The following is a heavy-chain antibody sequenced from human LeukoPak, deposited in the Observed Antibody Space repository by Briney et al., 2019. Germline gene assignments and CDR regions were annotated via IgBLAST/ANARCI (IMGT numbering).Heavy chain of an antibody. V-gene: IGHV1-69*13. D-gene: IGHD2-2*01. CDR2: IIPIFGTA. J-gene: IGHJ5*02. CDR1: GGTFSSYA. CDR3: ARSAIAYCSSTSCYVFDP. Sequence: SVKVSCKASGGTFSSYAISWVRQAPGQGLEWMGGIIPIFGTANYAQKFQGRVTITADESTSTAYMELSSLRSEDTAVYYCARSAIAYCSSTSCYVFDPWGQGTLVTVSS.